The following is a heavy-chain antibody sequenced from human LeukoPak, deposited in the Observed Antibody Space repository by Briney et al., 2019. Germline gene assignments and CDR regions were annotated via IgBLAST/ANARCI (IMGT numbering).Heavy chain of an antibody. D-gene: IGHD4-11*01. J-gene: IGHJ5*02. CDR2: IYYSGST. Sequence: PSETLSLTCTVSGGSISSDYWSWIRQSPGKGLEWIGYIYYSGSTYYNPSLKSRVTISVDTSKNQFSLKLTSVTAADTVVYYCARGFYSPHHWGQGTLVTVSS. CDR3: ARGFYSPHH. CDR1: GGSISSDY. V-gene: IGHV4-59*01.